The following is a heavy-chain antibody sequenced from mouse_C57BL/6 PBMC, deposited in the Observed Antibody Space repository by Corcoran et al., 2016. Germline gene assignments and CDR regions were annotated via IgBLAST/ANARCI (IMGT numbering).Heavy chain of an antibody. D-gene: IGHD1-1*01. Sequence: QVQLQQSGAELVKPGASVKISCKASGYAFSSNWMNWVKQRPGKGLEWIGQIYPGDGDTNYNGKFKGKATLTADKSSSTAYMQLSSLTSEDSAVYFCARWEGYGSSYWYFDVWGTGTTVTVSS. V-gene: IGHV1-80*01. CDR2: IYPGDGDT. J-gene: IGHJ1*03. CDR1: GYAFSSNW. CDR3: ARWEGYGSSYWYFDV.